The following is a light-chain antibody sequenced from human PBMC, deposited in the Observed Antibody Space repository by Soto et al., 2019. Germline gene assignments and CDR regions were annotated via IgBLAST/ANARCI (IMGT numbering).Light chain of an antibody. Sequence: EILMTQSPSTLSVAPGERATFSCWASQSVRRNLAWYQQKPGQAPRLLIYDASTRATGIPARFSGSGSGTDFTLTTSGLQSEDFQVYSCQQYHNWPIRFGQGTRLEIK. V-gene: IGKV3D-15*01. CDR1: QSVRRN. J-gene: IGKJ5*01. CDR3: QQYHNWPIR. CDR2: DAS.